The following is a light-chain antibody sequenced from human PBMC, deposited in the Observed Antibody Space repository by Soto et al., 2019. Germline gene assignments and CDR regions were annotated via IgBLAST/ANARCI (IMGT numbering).Light chain of an antibody. V-gene: IGLV2-14*01. CDR2: EVN. CDR1: SSDIGSYNY. CDR3: ASFTNTSTRV. Sequence: QSVLTQPASVSGSPGQSITVSCTGTSSDIGSYNYVSWYQQHPGKAPKLIIYEVNNRPSGVSNRFSGSKSGNTASLTVSGLQAEDEADYYCASFTNTSTRVFGNGTKLTVX. J-gene: IGLJ1*01.